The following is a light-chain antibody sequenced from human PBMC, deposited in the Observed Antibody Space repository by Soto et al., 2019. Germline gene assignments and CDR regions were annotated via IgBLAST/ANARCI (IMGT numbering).Light chain of an antibody. J-gene: IGLJ3*02. Sequence: QSVLTQPASVSGSPGQSITISCTGTSSDVGSYNLVSWYQQHPGKAPKLMIYEVSKRPSGVSNRFSGSKSGNTASLTISGLQAEDEADYYCFSYSAPWVFGGGTQLTVL. CDR1: SSDVGSYNL. CDR2: EVS. V-gene: IGLV2-23*02. CDR3: FSYSAPWV.